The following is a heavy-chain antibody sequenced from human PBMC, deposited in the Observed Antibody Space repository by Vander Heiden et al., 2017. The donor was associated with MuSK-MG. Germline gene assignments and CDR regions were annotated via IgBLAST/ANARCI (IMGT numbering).Heavy chain of an antibody. J-gene: IGHJ5*02. V-gene: IGHV6-1*01. Sequence: QVQLQQSGPGLVKPSQTLSLTCALSGDRVSSNSAAWNWIRQSPSRGLEWLGRTYYRSKWYNDYAVSVKSRITINPDTSKNQFSLQLNSVTPEDTAVYYCAREGYCSGGSCYEGFDPWGQGTLVTVSS. CDR3: AREGYCSGGSCYEGFDP. D-gene: IGHD2-15*01. CDR2: TYYRSKWYN. CDR1: GDRVSSNSAA.